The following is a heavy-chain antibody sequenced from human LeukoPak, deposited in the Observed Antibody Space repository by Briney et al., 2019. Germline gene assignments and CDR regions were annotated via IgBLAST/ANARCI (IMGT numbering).Heavy chain of an antibody. D-gene: IGHD1-26*01. CDR3: NIDVPGGSYHFDY. V-gene: IGHV3-15*01. CDR2: IKSKGDGGTT. Sequence: PGGSLRLSCAAFGSTFTNAWMSWVRQAPGKGLEWVGHIKSKGDGGTTNYAAPVQGRFTILRDDSKNTLYLQMNSLKTEDTAVYYCNIDVPGGSYHFDYWGQGTLVAVSS. CDR1: GSTFTNAW. J-gene: IGHJ4*02.